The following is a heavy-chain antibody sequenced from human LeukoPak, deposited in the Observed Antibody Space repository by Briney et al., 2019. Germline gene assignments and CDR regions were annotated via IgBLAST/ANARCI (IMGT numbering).Heavy chain of an antibody. V-gene: IGHV3-13*01. Sequence: PGGSLRLSCTASGFTFNKYDMNWVRRATGKGLEWVARITTFHDTHSPGSVYGRFTISRENARNSFYLQMNSLRAEDTAVYYCARRDDYNSFDYWGQGTLVTVSS. CDR3: ARRDDYNSFDY. CDR2: ITTFHDT. D-gene: IGHD5-24*01. J-gene: IGHJ4*02. CDR1: GFTFNKYD.